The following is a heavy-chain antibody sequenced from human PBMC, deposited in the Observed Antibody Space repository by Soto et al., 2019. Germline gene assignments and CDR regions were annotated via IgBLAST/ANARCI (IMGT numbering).Heavy chain of an antibody. D-gene: IGHD1-1*01. V-gene: IGHV3-23*01. J-gene: IGHJ6*02. CDR1: GFTFSPYA. CDR3: VKGYWKGDV. CDR2: VSGSVGSI. Sequence: EVQLLEAGGCWVHPGGSRRRPCEAYGFTFSPYAMRWARQAPGNGLGWVEAVSGSVGSIHYADSVKGRFTISRDNSKNTLYLQMNSLRDEDTAVYHCVKGYWKGDVWGQGTTVTVSS.